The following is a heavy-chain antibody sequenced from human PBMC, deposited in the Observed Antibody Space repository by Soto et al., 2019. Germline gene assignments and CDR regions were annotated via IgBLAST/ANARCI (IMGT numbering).Heavy chain of an antibody. D-gene: IGHD5-12*01. CDR3: ARDHIGYDR. V-gene: IGHV3-64*01. CDR1: GFTFSSYA. CDR2: ISSNGGST. Sequence: GGSLRLSCAASGFTFSSYAMHWVRQAPWKGLEYVSAISSNGGSTYYANSVKGRFTISRDNSKNTLYLQMGSLRAEDMAVYYCARDHIGYDRWGQGTLVTVSS. J-gene: IGHJ4*02.